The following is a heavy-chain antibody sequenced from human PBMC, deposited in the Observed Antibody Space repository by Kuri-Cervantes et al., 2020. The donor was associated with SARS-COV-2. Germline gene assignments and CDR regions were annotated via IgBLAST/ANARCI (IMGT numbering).Heavy chain of an antibody. D-gene: IGHD6-19*01. V-gene: IGHV3-23*01. CDR3: AKDRQWLVRYFDY. CDR2: ISGSGGST. J-gene: IGHJ4*02. CDR1: GFTFSSYA. Sequence: GGSLRLSCAASGFTFSSYAMSWVRQAPGKGLEWVSAISGSGGSTYYADSVKGRFTISRDNSKNTLYLQMNSLRAEDTAVYHCAKDRQWLVRYFDYWGQGTLVTVSS.